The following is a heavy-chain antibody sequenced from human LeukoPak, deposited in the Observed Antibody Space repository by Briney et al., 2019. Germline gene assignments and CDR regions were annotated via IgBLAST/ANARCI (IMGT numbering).Heavy chain of an antibody. V-gene: IGHV3-23*01. J-gene: IGHJ4*02. CDR1: GFTFSSYA. D-gene: IGHD6-19*01. CDR3: AKGPSSVRGSGWCFDY. Sequence: PGGSLRLSCASSGFTFSSYAMSWVRQAPGKGLEWVSAISGSGGSTYYADSVKGRFTISRDNSKNTLYLQMNSLRAEDTAVYYCAKGPSSVRGSGWCFDYWGQGTLVTVSS. CDR2: ISGSGGST.